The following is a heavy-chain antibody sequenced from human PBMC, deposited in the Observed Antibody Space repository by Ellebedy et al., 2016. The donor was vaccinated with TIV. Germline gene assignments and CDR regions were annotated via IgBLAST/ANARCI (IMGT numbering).Heavy chain of an antibody. CDR3: ARVRGTYAYGMDV. CDR1: GFTFSNYA. D-gene: IGHD3-16*01. V-gene: IGHV3-48*02. J-gene: IGHJ6*02. Sequence: PGGSLRLSCAASGFTFSNYAMSWVRQPPGKGLEWVSCIGTTGNTVYYADSVKGRFTISSDNAMNSLYLEMNSLRDEDTAVYYCARVRGTYAYGMDVWGQGTTVTVSS. CDR2: IGTTGNTV.